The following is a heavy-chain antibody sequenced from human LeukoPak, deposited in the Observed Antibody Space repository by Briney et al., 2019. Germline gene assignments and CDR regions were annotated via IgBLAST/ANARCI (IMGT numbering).Heavy chain of an antibody. J-gene: IGHJ4*02. Sequence: ASVKVSCKTSGYTFTSYFIHWVRQAPGQGLEWMGIINPSGASTSYAQRFQGRVTMTRDMSTSPVFMELSSLRSEDTAVYYCARETPGTGAFDYWGQGTLVTVSS. CDR3: ARETPGTGAFDY. CDR2: INPSGAST. CDR1: GYTFTSYF. V-gene: IGHV1-46*01. D-gene: IGHD3/OR15-3a*01.